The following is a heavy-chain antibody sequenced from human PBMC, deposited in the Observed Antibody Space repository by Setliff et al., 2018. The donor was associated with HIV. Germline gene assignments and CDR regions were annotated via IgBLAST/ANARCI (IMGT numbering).Heavy chain of an antibody. CDR1: GGSMSGYY. D-gene: IGHD4-17*01. Sequence: KSSETLSLTCSVSGGSMSGYYWNWIRQPAGKGLEWIGRIYSSGSTNHNPSLKSRVTISVDTSKNQFSLNLSSVTAADTAVYYCARGLYYGDYGYWGQGTLVTVSS. J-gene: IGHJ4*02. CDR3: ARGLYYGDYGY. CDR2: IYSSGST. V-gene: IGHV4-4*07.